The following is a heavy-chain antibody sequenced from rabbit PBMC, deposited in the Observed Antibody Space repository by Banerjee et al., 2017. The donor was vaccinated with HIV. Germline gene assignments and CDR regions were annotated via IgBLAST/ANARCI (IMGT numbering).Heavy chain of an antibody. CDR2: IYAGSSGST. CDR1: GFSFSSSHY. V-gene: IGHV1S45*01. J-gene: IGHJ6*01. D-gene: IGHD6-1*01. CDR3: ARGGYAYGHAGVAYAMTRLDL. Sequence: QEQLEESGGDLVKPEGSLTLTCTASGFSFSSSHYMCWVRQAPGKGLEWIACIYAGSSGSTYYASWAKGRFPISKTSSTTVTLQMTSLTAADTATYFCARGGYAYGHAGVAYAMTRLDLWGPGTLVTVS.